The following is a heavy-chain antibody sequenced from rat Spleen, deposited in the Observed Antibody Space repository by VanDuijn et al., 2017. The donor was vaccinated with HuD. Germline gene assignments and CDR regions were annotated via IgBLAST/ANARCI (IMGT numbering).Heavy chain of an antibody. V-gene: IGHV3-3*01. D-gene: IGHD1-5*01. Sequence: EVQLQESGPGLVKPSQSLSLTCSVTGYSITSGYGWSWIRKFPGNKLEWMGYINSAGSANYNPPLKSQISIARDTAKNQFFLQLNSVTTEDTATYYCAGTTTGYVMDAWGQGASVTVSS. CDR2: INSAGSA. CDR1: GYSITSGYG. J-gene: IGHJ4*01. CDR3: AGTTTGYVMDA.